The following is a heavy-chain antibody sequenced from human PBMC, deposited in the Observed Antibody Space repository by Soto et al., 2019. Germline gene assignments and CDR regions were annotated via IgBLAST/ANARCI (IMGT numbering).Heavy chain of an antibody. Sequence: ASVKVSCKASGYTFTSYGMHWVRQAPGQRLEWMGWINAGNGNTKYSQKFQGRVTITRDTSASTAYMELSSLRSEDTAVYYCARGLNVYYFDYWGQGTPVTVSS. CDR3: ARGLNVYYFDY. D-gene: IGHD3-16*01. CDR1: GYTFTSYG. CDR2: INAGNGNT. V-gene: IGHV1-3*01. J-gene: IGHJ4*02.